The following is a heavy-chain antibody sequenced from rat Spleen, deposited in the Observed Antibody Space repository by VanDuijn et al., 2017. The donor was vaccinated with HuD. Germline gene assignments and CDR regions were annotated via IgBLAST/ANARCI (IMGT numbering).Heavy chain of an antibody. D-gene: IGHD4-6*01. CDR1: GFTFSDYN. J-gene: IGHJ2*01. CDR2: ITYDGSST. V-gene: IGHV5-7*01. Sequence: EVQLVESGGGLVQPGRSLKLSCAASGFTFSDYNMAWVRQAPRKGLEWVAIITYDGSSTYYRDSVKGRFTISRDNVKSTLDLQMDSLRSEDTATYYCARHWGYWGQGVMVTVSS. CDR3: ARHWGY.